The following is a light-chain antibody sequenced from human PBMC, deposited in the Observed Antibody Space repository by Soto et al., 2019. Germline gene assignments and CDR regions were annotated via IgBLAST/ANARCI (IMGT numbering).Light chain of an antibody. CDR3: QQYNDNWT. CDR2: KAS. J-gene: IGKJ1*01. Sequence: DIQMTQSPSTLSASVGDRVTITCRASQSISSWLAWYQQKPGTAPKLLIYKASTLTSGVPSRFSGSGSGTEFTLTISSLQPDDSATYYCQQYNDNWTFGQGTKLEIK. CDR1: QSISSW. V-gene: IGKV1-5*03.